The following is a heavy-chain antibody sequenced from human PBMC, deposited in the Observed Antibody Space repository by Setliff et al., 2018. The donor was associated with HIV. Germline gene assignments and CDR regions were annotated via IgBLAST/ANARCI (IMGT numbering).Heavy chain of an antibody. CDR1: GYKFTGHH. V-gene: IGHV1-2*06. CDR2: INPSMGDT. CDR3: ARQDIPTGYYLFDY. J-gene: IGHJ4*02. Sequence: ASVKVSCKASGYKFTGHHIQWMRRAPGQGLEWMGRINPSMGDTQYAQKFQGRIIMTRDTSINTVYMELSSLTSDDTALYYCARQDIPTGYYLFDYWGQGTQVTVSS. D-gene: IGHD3-9*01.